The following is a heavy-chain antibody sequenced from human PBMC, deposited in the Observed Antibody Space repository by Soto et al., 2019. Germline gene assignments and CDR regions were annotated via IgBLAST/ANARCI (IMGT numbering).Heavy chain of an antibody. Sequence: QLQLVEPGGGVVQPGTSLRLSCAASGFTFSTYGMHWVRQAPGKGLEWVALISYDGGVTKYVDSVKGRFTISRDSSTNTLFLQMNSLRAEDTAVYYCAKGRLAYSGSYSVDYWGQGTLVTVSS. CDR1: GFTFSTYG. D-gene: IGHD1-26*01. CDR3: AKGRLAYSGSYSVDY. CDR2: ISYDGGVT. V-gene: IGHV3-30*18. J-gene: IGHJ4*02.